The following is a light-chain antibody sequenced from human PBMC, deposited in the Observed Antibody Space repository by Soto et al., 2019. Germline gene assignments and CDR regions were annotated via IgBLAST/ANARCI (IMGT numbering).Light chain of an antibody. CDR1: QVISNS. CDR2: GAS. J-gene: IGKJ4*01. CDR3: LKYNSYPFN. V-gene: IGKV1-17*03. Sequence: DIQITHSPSSMSASLVDRVTITFLASQVISNSLAWFQQKPGKVPKRLIYGASTLQSGAPSSFSGSASGAAFTLTISSLQPEDFATYHCLKYNSYPFNFGGGTKVDIK.